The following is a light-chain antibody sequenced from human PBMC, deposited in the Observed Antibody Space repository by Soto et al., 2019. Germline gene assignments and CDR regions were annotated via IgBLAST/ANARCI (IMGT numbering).Light chain of an antibody. Sequence: MTQSPATLSVSPVERATLSCRASQSISSNLAWYQQKLGQAPRLFIFRASSRAAGIPARFSASGSGTDFTLTISDVQPEDFALYYCHQRQSWPRTFGQGTKVDIK. V-gene: IGKV3D-15*01. CDR3: HQRQSWPRT. CDR1: QSISSN. CDR2: RAS. J-gene: IGKJ1*01.